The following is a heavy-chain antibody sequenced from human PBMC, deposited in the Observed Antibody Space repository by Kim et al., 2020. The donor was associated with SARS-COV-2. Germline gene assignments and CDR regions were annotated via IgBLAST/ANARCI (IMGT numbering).Heavy chain of an antibody. CDR1: GFTFSYYG. V-gene: IGHV3-23*01. D-gene: IGHD3-10*01. J-gene: IGHJ6*02. CDR3: AKRQGCHGSGYMDV. Sequence: GGSLRLSCVGSGFTFSYYGMNWVRQAPGKGLEWVSAISNGGFDTFDADSVKGRFTISRDNSKNTLYLQMNSLRVEDTAIYYCAKRQGCHGSGYMDVWGPGTTVIVSS. CDR2: ISNGGFDT.